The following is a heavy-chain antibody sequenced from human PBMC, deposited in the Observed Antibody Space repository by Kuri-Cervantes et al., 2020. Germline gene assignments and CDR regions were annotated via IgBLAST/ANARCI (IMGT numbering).Heavy chain of an antibody. V-gene: IGHV1-69*06. Sequence: GGSLRLSCAASGFTFSSYAISWVRQAPGQGLEWMGGIIPIFGTANYAQKFQGRVTITADKSTSTAYMELSSLRSEDTAVYYCARDLAFYYDSSGLAGFDPWGQGTLVTVSS. J-gene: IGHJ5*02. CDR1: GFTFSSYA. CDR2: IIPIFGTA. D-gene: IGHD3-22*01. CDR3: ARDLAFYYDSSGLAGFDP.